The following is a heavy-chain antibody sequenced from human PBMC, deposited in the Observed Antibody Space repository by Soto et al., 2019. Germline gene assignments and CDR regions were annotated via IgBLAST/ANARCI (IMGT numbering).Heavy chain of an antibody. J-gene: IGHJ6*02. CDR3: AKDLQSYGDYDYYCYGMDV. CDR2: ISYDGTNK. Sequence: QVQLVESGGGEVQPGRSLTISCAASGFTFSTYGMHWVRQTPGKGLEWVAVISYDGTNKFYSDSVKGRFTISRDNFKNTLTLQMTSLRADDPAVYSCAKDLQSYGDYDYYCYGMDVWGLGTRVTVSS. CDR1: GFTFSTYG. V-gene: IGHV3-30*18. D-gene: IGHD4-17*01.